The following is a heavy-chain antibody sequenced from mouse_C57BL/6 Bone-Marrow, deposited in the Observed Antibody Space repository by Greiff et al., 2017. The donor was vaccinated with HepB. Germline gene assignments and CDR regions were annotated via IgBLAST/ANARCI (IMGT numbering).Heavy chain of an antibody. D-gene: IGHD2-3*01. CDR2: IHPNSGST. Sequence: VQLQQSGAELVKPGASVKLSCKASGYTFTSYWMHWVKQRPGQGLEWIGMIHPNSGSTNYNEKFTSKATLTEDKSSSTAYMHRSSLTSEDAAVYYCARDGRMVDYWDRGNSVTVTS. J-gene: IGHJ4*01. V-gene: IGHV1-64*01. CDR3: ARDGRMVDY. CDR1: GYTFTSYW.